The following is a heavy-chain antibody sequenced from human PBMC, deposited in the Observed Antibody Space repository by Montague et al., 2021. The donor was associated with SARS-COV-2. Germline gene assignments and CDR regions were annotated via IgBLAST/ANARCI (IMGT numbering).Heavy chain of an antibody. Sequence: SETLSLTCTVSGASVGSSDWGWIWQSPGKGLEWIGYFYSVGSTGYNPSLKSRATISRDTSKNQFSLKVRSVTAADSAVYYCARETMTADAFDIWGQGTMVTVSS. CDR2: FYSVGST. CDR1: GASVGSSD. CDR3: ARETMTADAFDI. D-gene: IGHD1-14*01. J-gene: IGHJ3*02. V-gene: IGHV4-59*02.